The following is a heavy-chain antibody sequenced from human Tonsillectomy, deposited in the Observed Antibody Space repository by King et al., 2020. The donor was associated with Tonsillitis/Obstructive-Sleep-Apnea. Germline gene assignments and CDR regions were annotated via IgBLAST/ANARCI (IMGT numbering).Heavy chain of an antibody. Sequence: GQLVQSGGGLVQPGGSLRLSCVASGFTLNHYWMTWVRQAPGKGLEWVANIKEDGSEKNYVDSVKGRFTVSRDNARNSLYLQMKSLRAEDTAVYYCARDLSVVVAAIWYDVHDIWGQGTMVTVSP. J-gene: IGHJ3*02. D-gene: IGHD2-21*02. CDR1: GFTLNHYW. V-gene: IGHV3-7*01. CDR2: IKEDGSEK. CDR3: ARDLSVVVAAIWYDVHDI.